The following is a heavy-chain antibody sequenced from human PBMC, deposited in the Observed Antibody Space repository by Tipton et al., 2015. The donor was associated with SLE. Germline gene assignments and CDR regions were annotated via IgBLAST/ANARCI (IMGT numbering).Heavy chain of an antibody. D-gene: IGHD1-7*01. CDR3: ARLEGLLELPGYHYCMDV. CDR2: IDHNGSP. V-gene: IGHV4-39*01. J-gene: IGHJ6*03. CDR1: AGSTTSSSYY. Sequence: TLSLTCTVSAGSTTSSSYYSAWFRQPPGKGLEWIGTIDHNGSPYSNPSLKSRVTISVDTSKNQFYLKLRSVTAADTAVYYCARLEGLLELPGYHYCMDVWGKGTTVTVSS.